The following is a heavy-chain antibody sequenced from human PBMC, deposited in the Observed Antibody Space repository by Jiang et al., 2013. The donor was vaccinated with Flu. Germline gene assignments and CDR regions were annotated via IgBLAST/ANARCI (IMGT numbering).Heavy chain of an antibody. CDR1: GYSISSGYY. J-gene: IGHJ4*02. V-gene: IGHV4-38-2*01. Sequence: LLKPSETLSLTCAVSGYSISSGYYWGWIRQPPGKGLEWIGSIYHSGSTYYNPSLKSRVTISVDTSKNQFSLKLSSVTAADTAVYYCARSTLSDYGGNPFDYWGQGTLVTVSS. CDR3: ARSTLSDYGGNPFDY. CDR2: IYHSGST. D-gene: IGHD4-23*01.